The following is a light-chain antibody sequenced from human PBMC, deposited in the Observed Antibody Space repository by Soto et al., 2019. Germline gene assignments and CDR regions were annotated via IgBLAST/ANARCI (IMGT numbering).Light chain of an antibody. CDR3: QYYDKLAKAIT. CDR1: QSVSSGA. Sequence: EIVLTQSPGTLSLSPGEGASLSWRASQSVSSGALAWYRQKPGQAPGLLIYGASTRATGTPDRFIGSGCGTDFTLTISRLEPEDFAVYYCQYYDKLAKAITFGQGTRLEIK. CDR2: GAS. J-gene: IGKJ5*01. V-gene: IGKV3-20*01.